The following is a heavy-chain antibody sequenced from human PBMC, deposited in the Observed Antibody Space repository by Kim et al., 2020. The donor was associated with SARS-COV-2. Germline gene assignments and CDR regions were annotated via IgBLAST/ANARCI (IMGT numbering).Heavy chain of an antibody. V-gene: IGHV4-39*01. CDR2: IYYSGST. J-gene: IGHJ6*02. D-gene: IGHD3-10*01. Sequence: SETLSLTCTVSGGSISSSSYYWGWLRQPPGKGLEWIGSIYYSGSTYYNPSLKRRVTISVDTSKNQFSLKLSSLTAADTAVYYCASGYSGSYPLDVWGQGTTVTVSS. CDR3: ASGYSGSYPLDV. CDR1: GGSISSSSYY.